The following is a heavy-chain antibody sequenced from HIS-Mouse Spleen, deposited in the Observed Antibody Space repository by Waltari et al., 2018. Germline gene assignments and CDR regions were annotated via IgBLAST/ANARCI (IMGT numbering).Heavy chain of an antibody. V-gene: IGHV1-8*01. CDR2: MNPNSGNT. J-gene: IGHJ4*02. CDR3: ARGPPPGTPLDY. Sequence: QLQLVQSGAEVNKPGASVKVSCQASGYTFTSYAINWVRQATGQGLVWMGWMNPNSGNTGYAQKFQGRVTMTRNTSISTAYMELSSLRSEDTAVYYCARGPPPGTPLDYWGQGTLVTVSS. CDR1: GYTFTSYA. D-gene: IGHD1-1*01.